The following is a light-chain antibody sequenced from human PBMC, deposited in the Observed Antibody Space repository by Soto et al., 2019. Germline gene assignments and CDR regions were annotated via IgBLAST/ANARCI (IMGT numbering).Light chain of an antibody. CDR3: CSFSGSYISYV. Sequence: QSALTQPRSVSGSPGQSVTVSCTGTSSDVGGYNYVSWYQQHPGKAPKLMIYDVSKRPSGVPDRFSGSKSDNTASLTISGLQAEDEADYYCCSFSGSYISYVFGTGTKLTVL. CDR1: SSDVGGYNY. J-gene: IGLJ1*01. CDR2: DVS. V-gene: IGLV2-11*01.